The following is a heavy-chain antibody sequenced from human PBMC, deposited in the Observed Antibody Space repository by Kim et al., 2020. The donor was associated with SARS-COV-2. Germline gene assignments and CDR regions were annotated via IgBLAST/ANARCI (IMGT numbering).Heavy chain of an antibody. CDR2: IYYSGST. Sequence: SETLSLTCTVSGGSISSSSYYWGWIRQPPGKGLEWIGSIYYSGSTYYNPSLKSRVTISVDTSKNQFSLKLSPVTAADTAGYYCAPHSSGWYVDQNWGQGTLVTVSS. D-gene: IGHD6-19*01. V-gene: IGHV4-39*01. CDR3: APHSSGWYVDQN. CDR1: GGSISSSSYY. J-gene: IGHJ4*02.